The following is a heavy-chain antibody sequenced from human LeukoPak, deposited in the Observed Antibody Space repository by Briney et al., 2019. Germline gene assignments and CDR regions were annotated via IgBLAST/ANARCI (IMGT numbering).Heavy chain of an antibody. CDR3: ARSAGGSSYYFDC. CDR2: ISSGSSFT. Sequence: PGGSLRLSCAASGFTFSDYYMSWLRQAPGKGLEWVSYISSGSSFTDYADSVRGRFTISRDNAKNSLHLQIHSLRAEDTAVYYCARSAGGSSYYFDCWGQGTLVTVSS. V-gene: IGHV3-11*06. J-gene: IGHJ4*02. D-gene: IGHD6-13*01. CDR1: GFTFSDYY.